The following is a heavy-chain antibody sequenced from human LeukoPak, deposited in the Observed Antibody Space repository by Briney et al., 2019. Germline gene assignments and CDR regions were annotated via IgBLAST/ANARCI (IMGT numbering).Heavy chain of an antibody. J-gene: IGHJ4*02. Sequence: GGSLRLSCAASGFTFSNYAMSWVRQAPGKGLEWVSYISSSSSTIYYADSVKGRFTISRDNAKNSLYLQMNSLRAEDTAVYYCARALLWFGEFHFDYWGQGTLVTVSS. CDR1: GFTFSNYA. D-gene: IGHD3-10*01. V-gene: IGHV3-48*01. CDR3: ARALLWFGEFHFDY. CDR2: ISSSSSTI.